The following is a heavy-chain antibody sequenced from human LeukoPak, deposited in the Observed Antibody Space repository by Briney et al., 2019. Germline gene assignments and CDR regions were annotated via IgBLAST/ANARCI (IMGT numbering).Heavy chain of an antibody. CDR2: ISGSGDST. V-gene: IGHV3-23*01. D-gene: IGHD6-13*01. Sequence: GGSLGLSCAASGFTFSSYAMNWVRQAPGKGLEWVSGISGSGDSTYYADSVKGRFTISRDNSKITVYLQMNSLRAEDTAVYYCTKGQQQYPRSVDYWGQGTLVAVSS. J-gene: IGHJ4*02. CDR1: GFTFSSYA. CDR3: TKGQQQYPRSVDY.